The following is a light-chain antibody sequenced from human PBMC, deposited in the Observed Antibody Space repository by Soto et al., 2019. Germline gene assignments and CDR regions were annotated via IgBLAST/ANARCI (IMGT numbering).Light chain of an antibody. J-gene: IGKJ4*01. CDR2: DAS. CDR3: QHYTNWPLT. Sequence: EIVMTQSPATLSMSPGDRVTLSCRASHSVDSRLAWYQQKPGQSPRLLIYDASTRATGLPARFSGSGSGTEFTLTISSLQSEDFAVYYCQHYTNWPLTFGGGTKVEIK. CDR1: HSVDSR. V-gene: IGKV3-15*01.